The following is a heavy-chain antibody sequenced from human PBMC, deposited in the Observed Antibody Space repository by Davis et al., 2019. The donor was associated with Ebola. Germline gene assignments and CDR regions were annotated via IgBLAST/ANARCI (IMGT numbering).Heavy chain of an antibody. Sequence: GESLKISCAASGFTFSSYAMSWVRQAPGKGLEWVGRIKSKSDGGTTDYAAPVKGRFTISRDDSKNTLYLQMNSLRAEDTAIYYCAKDYGHYDSSGHNYRDQGARVTVTS. CDR3: AKDYGHYDSSGHNY. CDR2: IKSKSDGGTT. CDR1: GFTFSSYA. V-gene: IGHV3-15*01. J-gene: IGHJ4*02. D-gene: IGHD3-22*01.